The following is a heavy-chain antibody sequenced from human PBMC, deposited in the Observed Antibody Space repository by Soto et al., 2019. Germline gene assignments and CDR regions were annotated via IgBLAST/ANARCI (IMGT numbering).Heavy chain of an antibody. Sequence: PSETLSLTCAVYGGSFSGYYWSWIRQPPGKGLEWIGEINHSGSTNYNPSLKSRVTISVDTSKNQFSLKLSSVTAAATAVYYCAGGEYYYDNSSYYYDGFDYWGQGTLVTVSS. V-gene: IGHV4-34*01. CDR3: AGGEYYYDNSSYYYDGFDY. J-gene: IGHJ4*02. CDR2: INHSGST. CDR1: GGSFSGYY. D-gene: IGHD3-22*01.